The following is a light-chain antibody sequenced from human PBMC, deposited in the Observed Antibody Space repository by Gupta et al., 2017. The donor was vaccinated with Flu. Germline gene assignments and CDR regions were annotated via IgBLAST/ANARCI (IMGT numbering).Light chain of an antibody. J-gene: IGKJ3*01. CDR1: QSIGAW. Sequence: DIQMTQSPSTLSASVGDRVTITCLASQSIGAWLAWYQQKPGKAPKLLIYETSSLESGVPSRFSGSGSGTEFTLTITSLQPADFAPYYCQQYYNYLRTLGPGTIVEIK. CDR2: ETS. CDR3: QQYYNYLRT. V-gene: IGKV1-5*01.